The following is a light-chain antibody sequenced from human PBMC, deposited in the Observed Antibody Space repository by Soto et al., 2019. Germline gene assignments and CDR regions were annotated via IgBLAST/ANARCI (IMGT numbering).Light chain of an antibody. V-gene: IGLV2-14*03. CDR1: XXDIGAYDY. CDR2: EVR. CDR3: GSYASATLI. J-gene: IGLJ2*01. Sequence: QSALTXPASVSGSPGQSXTXXXTXXXXDIGAYDYVSWFQQYSGKAPTLIIYEVRFRPSGVSSRFSGSKSGNTASLTISGLQTEDEADYYCGSYASATLIFGGGTKLTVL.